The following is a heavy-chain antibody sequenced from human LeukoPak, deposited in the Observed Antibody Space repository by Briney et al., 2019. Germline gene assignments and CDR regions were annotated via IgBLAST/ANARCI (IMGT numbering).Heavy chain of an antibody. Sequence: GASVKVSCKASGYTFTGYYMHWVRQAPGQGLEWMGWINPNSGGTNYAQTFQGRVTMTRDTSISTAYMELSRLRSDDTAVYYCARVERFGATVDYWGQGTLVTVSS. V-gene: IGHV1-2*02. D-gene: IGHD1-26*01. CDR3: ARVERFGATVDY. CDR1: GYTFTGYY. J-gene: IGHJ4*02. CDR2: INPNSGGT.